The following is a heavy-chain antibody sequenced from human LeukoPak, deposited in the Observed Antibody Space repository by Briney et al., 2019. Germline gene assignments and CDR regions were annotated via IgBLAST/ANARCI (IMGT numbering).Heavy chain of an antibody. CDR2: IYHSGST. CDR1: GYSITNGYY. V-gene: IGHV4-38-2*02. D-gene: IGHD3-10*01. CDR3: ARENPQYYGSGSTYYYYYYMDV. Sequence: PSETLSLTCNVSGYSITNGYYWGWIRQPPGKGLEWIGSIYHSGSTYYNPSLKSRVTMSVDTSKNQFSLKLSSVTAADTAVYYCARENPQYYGSGSTYYYYYYMDVWGKGTTVAISS. J-gene: IGHJ6*03.